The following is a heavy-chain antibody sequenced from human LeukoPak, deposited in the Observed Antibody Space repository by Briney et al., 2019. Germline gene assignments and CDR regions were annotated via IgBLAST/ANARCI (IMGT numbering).Heavy chain of an antibody. Sequence: GESLKISCKGSGYSFTSYWIGWVRQMPGKGLECMGIIYPGDSDTRYSPSFQGQVTISADKSISTAYLQWSSLKASDTAMYYCARLFGVAVAGTVSDAFDIWGQGTMVTVSS. CDR1: GYSFTSYW. V-gene: IGHV5-51*01. CDR2: IYPGDSDT. CDR3: ARLFGVAVAGTVSDAFDI. D-gene: IGHD6-19*01. J-gene: IGHJ3*02.